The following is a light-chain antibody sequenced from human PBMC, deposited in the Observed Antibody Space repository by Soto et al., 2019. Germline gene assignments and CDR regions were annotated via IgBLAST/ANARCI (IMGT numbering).Light chain of an antibody. J-gene: IGLJ2*01. CDR3: SSYTRNSALV. V-gene: IGLV2-14*01. Sequence: QSALTQPASMSGSPGQSITITCTGTSSDVGAYDYVSWYQHHPGKVPRLIIYEVTKRPSGVSHRFSGSKSGNTTSLTISGLQADDEADYYCSSYTRNSALVFGGGTKATVL. CDR2: EVT. CDR1: SSDVGAYDY.